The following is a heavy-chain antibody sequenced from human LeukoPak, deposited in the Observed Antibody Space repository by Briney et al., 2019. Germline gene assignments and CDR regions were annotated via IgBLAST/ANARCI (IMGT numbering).Heavy chain of an antibody. CDR2: IYTSGST. D-gene: IGHD3-22*01. Sequence: PSETLSLTCTVSGGSISSYYWSWIRQPAGKGLEWIGRIYTSGSTNYNPSLKSRVTVSVDTSKNQFSLKLSSVTAADTAVYYCGRSATYYYDSSGYYTVDHFDYWGQGTLVTVSS. V-gene: IGHV4-4*07. CDR1: GGSISSYY. CDR3: GRSATYYYDSSGYYTVDHFDY. J-gene: IGHJ4*02.